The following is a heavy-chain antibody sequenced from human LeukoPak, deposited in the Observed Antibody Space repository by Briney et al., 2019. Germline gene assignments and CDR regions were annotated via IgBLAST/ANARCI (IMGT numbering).Heavy chain of an antibody. V-gene: IGHV3-13*04. CDR2: ITTAGDT. J-gene: IGHJ4*02. CDR1: GFTFSAYD. D-gene: IGHD3-22*01. Sequence: PGGSLRLSCAASGFTFSAYDMHWVRQGTGKGLKWVSGITTAGDTYYPDSVKGRFTISREDATNSLYLQMNSLRAGDTAVYYCARSLYYYDSSGYYDGFDYWGQGTLVTVSS. CDR3: ARSLYYYDSSGYYDGFDY.